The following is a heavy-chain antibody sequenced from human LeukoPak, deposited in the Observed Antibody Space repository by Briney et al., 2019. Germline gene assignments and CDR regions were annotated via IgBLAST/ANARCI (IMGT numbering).Heavy chain of an antibody. CDR3: ARVPVAGTTGGYYYYYMDV. V-gene: IGHV4-61*02. CDR2: IYTSGST. Sequence: SETLSLTCTVSGGSISSGSYYWSWIRQPAGKGLEWIGRIYTSGSTNYNPSLKSRVTISVDTPKNQFSLKLSSVTAADTAVYYCARVPVAGTTGGYYYYYMDVWGKGTTVTVSS. J-gene: IGHJ6*03. CDR1: GGSISSGSYY. D-gene: IGHD6-19*01.